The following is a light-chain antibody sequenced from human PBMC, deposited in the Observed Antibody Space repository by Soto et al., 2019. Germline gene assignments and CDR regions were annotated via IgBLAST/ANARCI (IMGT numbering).Light chain of an antibody. CDR1: QSISSG. CDR3: QQYNSYWGT. J-gene: IGKJ1*01. V-gene: IGKV1-5*01. CDR2: DAS. Sequence: DIQMTQSPSTLSASVGDRVTITCRASQSISSGLAWYQQKPGKAPKLLIYDASSLESGVPSRFGGSGSGTEFTLTVSSLQPDDFATYYCQQYNSYWGTFGQGTKVDIK.